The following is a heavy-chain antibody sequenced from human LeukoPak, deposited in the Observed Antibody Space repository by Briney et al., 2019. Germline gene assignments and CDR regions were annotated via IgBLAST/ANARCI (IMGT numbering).Heavy chain of an antibody. V-gene: IGHV3-43*02. J-gene: IGHJ4*02. D-gene: IGHD3-10*01. Sequence: GGSLRLFCAASGFTFDDYAMHWVRQAPGKGLECVSLISGGGGSTYYADSVKGRFTISRDNSKNSLYLQMNSLRTEDTALYYCAKDSGWFGELLAPDYWGQGTLVTVSS. CDR3: AKDSGWFGELLAPDY. CDR2: ISGGGGST. CDR1: GFTFDDYA.